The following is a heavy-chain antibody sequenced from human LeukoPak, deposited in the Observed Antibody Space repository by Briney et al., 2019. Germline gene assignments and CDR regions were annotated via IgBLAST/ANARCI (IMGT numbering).Heavy chain of an antibody. V-gene: IGHV3-7*01. CDR3: ARELRTFDS. CDR1: GFTFSSYW. CDR2: IKHNGDEL. J-gene: IGHJ4*02. D-gene: IGHD3-16*01. Sequence: GGSLRLSCAASGFTFSSYWMTWVRQAPGKGLEWVANIKHNGDELNYVDSVEDRFAISRDNAKNSLYLHMTDLRAEDTAVYYCARELRTFDSWGQGTLVTASS.